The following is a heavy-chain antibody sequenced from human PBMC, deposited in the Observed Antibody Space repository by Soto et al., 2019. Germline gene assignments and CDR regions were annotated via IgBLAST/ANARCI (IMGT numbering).Heavy chain of an antibody. CDR2: IIAVFGTP. V-gene: IGHV1-69*12. CDR1: GGSLSNYG. Sequence: VQLVQSGAEVKKPGSSVKVSCKASGGSLSNYGISWVRQAPGQGLEWMGAIIAVFGTPNYAQKFQDRVTITANESTTTVYMEVRSLTSEDTAVYYCARGEANNTVVTTYYAMDVWGQGTAVTVSS. CDR3: ARGEANNTVVTTYYAMDV. J-gene: IGHJ6*02. D-gene: IGHD4-17*01.